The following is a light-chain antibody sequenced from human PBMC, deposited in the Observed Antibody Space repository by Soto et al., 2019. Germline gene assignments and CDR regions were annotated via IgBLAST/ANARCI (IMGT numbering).Light chain of an antibody. J-gene: IGKJ1*01. Sequence: EIVLTQSPGTLSLSPGERATLSCRASQSVRSNYLAWYQQKPGQAPRLLIYNSSTRATGIPDRFSGSGSGTDFTLTISRLEPEDFALYYCQQYRDFTQTFGQGTRVDI. V-gene: IGKV3-20*01. CDR2: NSS. CDR3: QQYRDFTQT. CDR1: QSVRSNY.